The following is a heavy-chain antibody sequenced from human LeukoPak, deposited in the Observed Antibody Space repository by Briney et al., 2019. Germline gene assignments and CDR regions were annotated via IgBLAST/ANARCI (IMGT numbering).Heavy chain of an antibody. Sequence: GGSLRLSCAASGFTFSSYAMSWVRQAPGKGLEWVSAISGSGGSTYYADSVKGRFTISRDNSKNTLYLQMNSLRAEDTAVYYCAKSSERINMIVVVMPLHYWGQRTLVTVPS. CDR2: ISGSGGST. D-gene: IGHD3-22*01. CDR1: GFTFSSYA. CDR3: AKSSERINMIVVVMPLHY. J-gene: IGHJ4*02. V-gene: IGHV3-23*01.